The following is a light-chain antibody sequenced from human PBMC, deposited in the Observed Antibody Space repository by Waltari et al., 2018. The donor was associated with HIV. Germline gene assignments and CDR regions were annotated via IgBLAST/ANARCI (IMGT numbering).Light chain of an antibody. V-gene: IGLV2-14*03. CDR2: DVS. J-gene: IGLJ2*01. CDR3: TSYSSSSTLV. Sequence: QSALTQPASVSGSPGQSITISCTGPSSDVGTYNYVSWYQQHPGKAPKLMIYDVSNRPSGVSNRFSGSKSGNTASLTISGLRAEDEADYYCTSYSSSSTLVLGGGTKLTVL. CDR1: SSDVGTYNY.